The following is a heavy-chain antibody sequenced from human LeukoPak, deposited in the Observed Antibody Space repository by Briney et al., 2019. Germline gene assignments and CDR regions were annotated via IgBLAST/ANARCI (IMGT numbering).Heavy chain of an antibody. D-gene: IGHD3-3*01. J-gene: IGHJ4*02. Sequence: GGSLRLSCAASGFTFSSYSMNWVRQAPGKGLEWVSSISSSSSYIYYADSVKGRFTISRDNAKNSLYLQMNSLRAEDTAVYYCARDTTPHYDFWSGYYTSDPFDYWGQGTLVTVSS. CDR2: ISSSSSYI. V-gene: IGHV3-21*01. CDR3: ARDTTPHYDFWSGYYTSDPFDY. CDR1: GFTFSSYS.